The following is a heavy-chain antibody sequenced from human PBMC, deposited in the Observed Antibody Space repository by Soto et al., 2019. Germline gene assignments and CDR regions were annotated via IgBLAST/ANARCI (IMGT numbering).Heavy chain of an antibody. J-gene: IGHJ3*02. Sequence: SETLSLTCAVCGGSISSSNCWSWVRQPPGKGLEWLGEIYHSGSTNYNPSPNSRVTISVDKSKNQFSLKLSSVTAANTAVYYCARIYCSGGSCHTHDAFDTWGQGTMVTVSS. CDR3: ARIYCSGGSCHTHDAFDT. CDR2: IYHSGST. D-gene: IGHD2-15*01. V-gene: IGHV4-4*02. CDR1: GGSISSSNC.